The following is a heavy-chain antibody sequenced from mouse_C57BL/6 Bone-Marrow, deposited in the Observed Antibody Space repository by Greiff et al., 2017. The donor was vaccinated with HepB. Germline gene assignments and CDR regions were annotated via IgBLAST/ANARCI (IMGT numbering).Heavy chain of an antibody. Sequence: QVQLQQPGAELVRPGTSVKLSCKASGYTFTSYWMHWVKQRPGQGLEWIGVIDPSDSYTTYNQKFKGKATLTVDTSSSTAYMQLSSLTSEDSAVYYCARRGYSNYVNYYAMDYWGQGTSVTVSS. CDR1: GYTFTSYW. D-gene: IGHD2-5*01. CDR2: IDPSDSYT. J-gene: IGHJ4*01. V-gene: IGHV1-59*01. CDR3: ARRGYSNYVNYYAMDY.